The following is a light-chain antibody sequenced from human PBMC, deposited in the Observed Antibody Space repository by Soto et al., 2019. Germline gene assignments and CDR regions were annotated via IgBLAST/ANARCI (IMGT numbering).Light chain of an antibody. CDR3: QKYNSAPWT. CDR2: AAS. J-gene: IGKJ1*01. V-gene: IGKV1-27*01. CDR1: QGISNY. Sequence: DIQMTQSPSSLSASVGDIVTITCRASQGISNYLAWYQQKPWKVPKLLIYAASTLQSGVPSRFSGSESGTDFTLTISSLQPEDVATYYGQKYNSAPWTFGQGTKVEIK.